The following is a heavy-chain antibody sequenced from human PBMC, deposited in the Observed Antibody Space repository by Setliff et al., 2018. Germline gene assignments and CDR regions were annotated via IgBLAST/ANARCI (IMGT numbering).Heavy chain of an antibody. J-gene: IGHJ3*02. CDR3: ARDFPPLYSSSFSDAFDI. Sequence: GASVKVSCKASGYTFTSYGISWVRQDPGQGLEWMGWISAYNGNTNYAQKLQGRVTMTTDTSTSTAYMELRSLRSDDTAVYYCARDFPPLYSSSFSDAFDIWGQGTMVTV. D-gene: IGHD6-6*01. V-gene: IGHV1-18*01. CDR2: ISAYNGNT. CDR1: GYTFTSYG.